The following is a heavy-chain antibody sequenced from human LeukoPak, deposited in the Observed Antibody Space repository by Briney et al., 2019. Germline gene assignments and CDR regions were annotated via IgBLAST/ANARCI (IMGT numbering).Heavy chain of an antibody. Sequence: ASVKVSCKASGYTFTSYYMHWVRQAPGQGLEWMGIINPSGGSRSYAQKFQGRVTMTRDTSTSTVYMELSSLRSEDTAVYSCARERLGLTGAAAGTQNWFDPWGQGTLVTVSS. CDR1: GYTFTSYY. J-gene: IGHJ5*02. CDR3: ARERLGLTGAAAGTQNWFDP. V-gene: IGHV1-46*01. CDR2: INPSGGSR. D-gene: IGHD6-13*01.